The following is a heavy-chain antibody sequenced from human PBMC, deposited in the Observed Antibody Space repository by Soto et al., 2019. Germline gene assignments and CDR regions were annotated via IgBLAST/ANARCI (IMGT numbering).Heavy chain of an antibody. D-gene: IGHD6-19*01. V-gene: IGHV3-33*01. CDR3: ARDRSIAVAFDY. CDR1: GFTFSSYG. CDR2: IWYDGSNK. Sequence: QVQLVESGGGVVQPGRSLRLSCAASGFTFSSYGMHWVRQAPGKGLEWVAVIWYDGSNKYYADSVKGRFTISRDNSKNTLYLQMNSLRAEDTALYYCARDRSIAVAFDYWGQGTLVTVSS. J-gene: IGHJ4*02.